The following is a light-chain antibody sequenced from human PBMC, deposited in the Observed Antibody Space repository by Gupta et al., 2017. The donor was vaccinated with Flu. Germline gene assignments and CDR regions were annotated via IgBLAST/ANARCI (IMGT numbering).Light chain of an antibody. V-gene: IGLV1-51*01. CDR2: DND. CDR3: GTWDNRLNVWM. CDR1: YDIGSNF. J-gene: IGLJ3*02. Sequence: YDIGSNFVSWYQQLPGTAPKLLIYDNDQRPSGIPDRFSGSKSGTSATLGITGLQTGDEADYYCGTWDNRLNVWMFGGGTKLTVL.